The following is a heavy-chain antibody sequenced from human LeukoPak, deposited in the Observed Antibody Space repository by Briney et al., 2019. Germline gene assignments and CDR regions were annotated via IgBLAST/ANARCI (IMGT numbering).Heavy chain of an antibody. CDR3: ARVDSSGWLGGYYYYMDV. Sequence: SQTLSLTCTVSGGSISSGDYYWSWIRQPPGKGLEWIGYIYYSGSTYYNPSLKSRVTISVDTSKNQFSLKLSSVTAADTTVYYCARVDSSGWLGGYYYYMDVWGKGTTVTVSS. D-gene: IGHD6-19*01. CDR1: GGSISSGDYY. J-gene: IGHJ6*03. V-gene: IGHV4-30-4*08. CDR2: IYYSGST.